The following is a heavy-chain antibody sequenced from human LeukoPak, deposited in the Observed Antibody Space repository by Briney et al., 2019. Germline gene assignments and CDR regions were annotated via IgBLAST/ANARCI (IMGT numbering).Heavy chain of an antibody. Sequence: SETLSLTCSVSGGSIKNYYGSWIRQPPGKGLEWLGNIYFGGTTDYNSSLKSRLTISVDTFKNQLSLNLQSVTAADTATYYCARHRSDTGGKKGVDWFGHWGQGTPVTVSS. V-gene: IGHV4-59*01. CDR3: ARHRSDTGGKKGVDWFGH. CDR2: IYFGGTT. CDR1: GGSIKNYY. D-gene: IGHD4-23*01. J-gene: IGHJ5*02.